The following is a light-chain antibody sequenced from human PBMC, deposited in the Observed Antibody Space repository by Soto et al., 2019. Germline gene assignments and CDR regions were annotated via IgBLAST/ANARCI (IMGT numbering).Light chain of an antibody. V-gene: IGLV2-8*01. Sequence: LSHPPSASGSPGQSVTISCTGTNSDICGYNYVSWYQQHPGKAPKLMIYEVSKRPSGVPDCFSGSKSGNTASLTVSGFQAEDEADYYCCSYAGSNNLYVFGTGTKVTVL. CDR3: CSYAGSNNLYV. J-gene: IGLJ1*01. CDR1: NSDICGYNY. CDR2: EVS.